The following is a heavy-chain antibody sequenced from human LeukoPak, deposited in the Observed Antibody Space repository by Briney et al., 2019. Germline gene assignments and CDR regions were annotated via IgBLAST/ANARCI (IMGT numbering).Heavy chain of an antibody. CDR1: GYTFTSYA. CDR3: ARVSSSSWYGHLGFDP. J-gene: IGHJ5*02. CDR2: INTNTGNP. D-gene: IGHD6-13*01. V-gene: IGHV7-4-1*02. Sequence: ASVTVSCKASGYTFTSYAMNWVRQAPGQGLEWMGWINTNTGNPTYAQGFTGRFVFSLDTSVSTAYLQISSLKAEDTAVYYCARVSSSSWYGHLGFDPWGQGTLVTVSS.